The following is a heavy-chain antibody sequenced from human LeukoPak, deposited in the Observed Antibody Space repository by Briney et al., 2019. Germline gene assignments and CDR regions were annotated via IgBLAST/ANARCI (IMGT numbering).Heavy chain of an antibody. J-gene: IGHJ4*02. Sequence: SETLSLTCTVSGGSISSYYWSWIRQPPGKGLEWIGYIFYSGSTNYNPSLKSRVTISVDTSKNQFSLKLSSVTAADTAVYYCAREVMTTLVDWGQGTLVTVSS. CDR2: IFYSGST. CDR1: GGSISSYY. CDR3: AREVMTTLVD. D-gene: IGHD3-22*01. V-gene: IGHV4-59*01.